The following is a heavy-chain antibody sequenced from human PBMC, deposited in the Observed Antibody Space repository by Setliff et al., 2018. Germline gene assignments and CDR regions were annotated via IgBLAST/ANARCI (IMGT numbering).Heavy chain of an antibody. J-gene: IGHJ4*01. CDR3: ARERYFDWFFED. V-gene: IGHV4-61*02. CDR2: IHASGSP. D-gene: IGHD3-9*01. CDR1: GGSITSGSFY. Sequence: SETLSLTCTVSGGSITSGSFYWSWIRQPAGKKLEWIGRIHASGSPDYNPSFKSRVTISRDTSTNQFSLKLGSVTAAATAVYYCARERYFDWFFEDWGHGTLVTV.